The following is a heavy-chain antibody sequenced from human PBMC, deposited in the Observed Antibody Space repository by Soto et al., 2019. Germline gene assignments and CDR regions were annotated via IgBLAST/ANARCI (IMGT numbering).Heavy chain of an antibody. J-gene: IGHJ6*02. Sequence: QVQLVESGGGVVQPGRSLRLSCAASGFTFSSYGMHWVRQAPGKGLEWVAVISYDGSNKYYADSVKGRFTISRDNSKNTLYLQMNSLRAEDTAVYYCAKSDGGKGNYAYYGMDVWGQGTTVTVSS. D-gene: IGHD2-15*01. CDR3: AKSDGGKGNYAYYGMDV. V-gene: IGHV3-30*18. CDR1: GFTFSSYG. CDR2: ISYDGSNK.